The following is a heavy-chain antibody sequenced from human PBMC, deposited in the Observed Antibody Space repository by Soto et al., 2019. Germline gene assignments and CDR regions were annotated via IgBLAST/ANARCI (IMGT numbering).Heavy chain of an antibody. J-gene: IGHJ5*02. D-gene: IGHD3-22*01. V-gene: IGHV4-59*01. CDR3: ARNYYDSSGYYP. CDR2: IYYSGST. CDR1: GGSISSYY. Sequence: PSETLSLTCTVSGGSISSYYWSWIRQPPGKGLEWIGYIYYSGSTNYNPSLKSRVTISVDTSKNQFSLKLSSVTAADTAVYYCARNYYDSSGYYPWGQGTLVTVS.